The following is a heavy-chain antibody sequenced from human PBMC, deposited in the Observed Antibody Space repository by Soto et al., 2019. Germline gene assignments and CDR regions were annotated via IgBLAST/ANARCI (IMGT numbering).Heavy chain of an antibody. CDR3: ARGGVLLWFGEGSDYFDS. CDR2: ISYDGSNK. CDR1: GFTFSSYA. Sequence: PXGSLRLSCAASGFTFSSYAMHWVRQAPGKGLEWVAVISYDGSNKYYADSVKGRFTISRDNSKNTLYLQMNSLRAEDTAVHYCARGGVLLWFGEGSDYFDSWGHGTLVTVSS. V-gene: IGHV3-30-3*01. J-gene: IGHJ4*01. D-gene: IGHD3-10*01.